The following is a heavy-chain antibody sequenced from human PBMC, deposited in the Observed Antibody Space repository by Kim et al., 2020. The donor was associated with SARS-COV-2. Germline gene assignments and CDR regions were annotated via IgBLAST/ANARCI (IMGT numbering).Heavy chain of an antibody. Sequence: GGSLRLSCAASGFTFSSYCMHWVLQAPGKGLEWVTIISYDGSDKFYADSVKGRFTISRDNSKNTLYLQMNSLRGEDTAVYYCAKGTGGRSLCDYWGQGPLVTVPS. V-gene: IGHV3-30*18. J-gene: IGHJ4*02. CDR1: GFTFSSYC. CDR2: ISYDGSDK. CDR3: AKGTGGRSLCDY. D-gene: IGHD2-15*01.